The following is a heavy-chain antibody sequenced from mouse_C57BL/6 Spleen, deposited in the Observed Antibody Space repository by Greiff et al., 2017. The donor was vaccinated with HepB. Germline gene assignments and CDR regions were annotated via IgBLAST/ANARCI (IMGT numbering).Heavy chain of an antibody. Sequence: QVQLQQPGAELVRPGSSVKLSCKASGYTFTSYWMHWVKQRPIQGLEWIGNIDPSDSETHYNQKFKDKATLTVDKSSSTAYMQLSSLTSEDSAVYYCAMGYYYGSSYGYFDVWGTGTTVTVSS. CDR2: IDPSDSET. V-gene: IGHV1-52*01. CDR3: AMGYYYGSSYGYFDV. J-gene: IGHJ1*03. D-gene: IGHD1-1*01. CDR1: GYTFTSYW.